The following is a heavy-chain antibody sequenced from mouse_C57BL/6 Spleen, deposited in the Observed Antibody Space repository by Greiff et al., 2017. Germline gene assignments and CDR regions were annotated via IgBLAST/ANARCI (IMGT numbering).Heavy chain of an antibody. CDR2: INPGSGGT. CDR3: ARTGTGRAWFAY. V-gene: IGHV1-54*01. Sequence: VQLQQSGAELVRPGTSVQVSCKASGYAFTNYLIEWVKQRPGQGLEWIGVINPGSGGTNYNEKFKGKATLTADKSSSTAYMPLSSLTSEDSAVYFCARTGTGRAWFAYWGQGTLVTVSA. D-gene: IGHD4-1*01. CDR1: GYAFTNYL. J-gene: IGHJ3*01.